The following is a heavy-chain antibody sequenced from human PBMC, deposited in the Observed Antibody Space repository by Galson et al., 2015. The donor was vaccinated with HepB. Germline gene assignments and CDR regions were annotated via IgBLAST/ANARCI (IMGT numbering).Heavy chain of an antibody. J-gene: IGHJ4*02. CDR1: GFTFSSYG. Sequence: SLRLSCAASGFTFSSYGMHWVRQAPGKGLEWVAVIPYDGSNKYYADSVKGRFTISRDNSKNTLYLQMNSLRAEDTAVYYCAIATTASPPFYWGQGTLVTVSS. CDR2: IPYDGSNK. D-gene: IGHD4-17*01. CDR3: AIATTASPPFY. V-gene: IGHV3-30*03.